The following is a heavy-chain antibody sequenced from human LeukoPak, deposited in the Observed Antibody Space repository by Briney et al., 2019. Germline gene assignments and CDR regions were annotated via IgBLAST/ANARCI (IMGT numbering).Heavy chain of an antibody. J-gene: IGHJ6*02. V-gene: IGHV1-18*01. D-gene: IGHD3-10*01. Sequence: ASVKVSCKASGYTFTSYGISWVRRAPGQGLEWMGWISAYNGNTNYAQKLQGRVTMTTDTSTSTAYMELRSLRSDDTAVYYCARDPLRYYGSGSLYGMDVWGQGTTVTVSS. CDR2: ISAYNGNT. CDR1: GYTFTSYG. CDR3: ARDPLRYYGSGSLYGMDV.